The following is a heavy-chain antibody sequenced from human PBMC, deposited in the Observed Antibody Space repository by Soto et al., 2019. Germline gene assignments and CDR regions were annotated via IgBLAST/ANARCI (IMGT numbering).Heavy chain of an antibody. J-gene: IGHJ3*02. D-gene: IGHD4-17*01. CDR2: IYYSGST. Sequence: SETLSLTCTVSGGSISSYYWSWIRQPPGKGLEWIGYIYYSGSTNYNPSLKSRVTISVDTSKNQFSLKLSSVTAADTAVYYCARYGDYGGVAFDIWGQGTMVTVSS. CDR3: ARYGDYGGVAFDI. V-gene: IGHV4-59*01. CDR1: GGSISSYY.